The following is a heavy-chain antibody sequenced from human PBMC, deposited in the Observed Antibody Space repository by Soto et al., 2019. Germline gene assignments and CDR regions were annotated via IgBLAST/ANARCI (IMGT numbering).Heavy chain of an antibody. Sequence: GGSLRLSCASSGFTFSSYAMSWVRQAPGKGLEWVSAISGSGGSTYYADSVKGRFTISRDNSKNTLYLQMNSLRAEDTAVYYCAKEKQQLVAHNWFDPWGQGTLVTVSS. V-gene: IGHV3-23*01. CDR2: ISGSGGST. CDR1: GFTFSSYA. D-gene: IGHD6-13*01. CDR3: AKEKQQLVAHNWFDP. J-gene: IGHJ5*02.